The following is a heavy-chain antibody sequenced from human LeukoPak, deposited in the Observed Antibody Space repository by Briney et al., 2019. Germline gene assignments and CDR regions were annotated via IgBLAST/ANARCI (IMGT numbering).Heavy chain of an antibody. CDR2: MNPNSGNT. Sequence: GASVKVSCKASGYTFTSYDINWVRQATGQGLEWMGWMNPNSGNTGYAQKFQGRVTITRNTSISTAYMELSSLRSEDTAVYYCARGNRERAYCGGDCYSRGQGYYYYYMDVWGKGTTVTVSS. CDR1: GYTFTSYD. CDR3: ARGNRERAYCGGDCYSRGQGYYYYYMDV. D-gene: IGHD2-21*02. V-gene: IGHV1-8*03. J-gene: IGHJ6*03.